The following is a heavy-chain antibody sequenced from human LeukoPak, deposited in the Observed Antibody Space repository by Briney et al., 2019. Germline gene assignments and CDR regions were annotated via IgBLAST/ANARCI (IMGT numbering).Heavy chain of an antibody. D-gene: IGHD4/OR15-4a*01. Sequence: PGGSLRLSCAASGFAFSIYSMNWVRQAPGKGLEWVSSISTSSSYIYYADSVKGRFTISRDNAKNSLFLQMNSLRVEDTAVYYCARGVLTGGTYFAYWGLGTLVTVSS. V-gene: IGHV3-21*01. J-gene: IGHJ4*02. CDR2: ISTSSSYI. CDR3: ARGVLTGGTYFAY. CDR1: GFAFSIYS.